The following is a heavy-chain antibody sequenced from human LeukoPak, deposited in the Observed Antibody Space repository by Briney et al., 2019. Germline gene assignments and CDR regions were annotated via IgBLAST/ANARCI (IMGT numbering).Heavy chain of an antibody. CDR2: IRRKAHDDTP. Sequence: GGSLRLTCTASGFSFVDYGVNWVRQAPRKGLEWVGFIRRKAHDDTPQYAASVQGRFTISRDDSKSAAYLQMNSLKTEDTGVYYCVRAGGYDNWFDSWGQGTLVTVSS. CDR1: GFSFVDYG. D-gene: IGHD5-12*01. CDR3: VRAGGYDNWFDS. J-gene: IGHJ5*01. V-gene: IGHV3-49*04.